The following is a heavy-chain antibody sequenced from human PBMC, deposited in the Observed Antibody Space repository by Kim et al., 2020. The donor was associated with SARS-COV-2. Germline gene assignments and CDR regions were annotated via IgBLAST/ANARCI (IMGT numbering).Heavy chain of an antibody. D-gene: IGHD3-10*01. J-gene: IGHJ4*02. CDR3: ARDGSGSFNRHFVY. Sequence: GGSLRLSCAASGFTFTSFTMHWVRQAPGKGLEWVALISFDGSNKFYADSVKGRFTISRDNSKNTLYLQMNSLRAEDTAVYYCARDGSGSFNRHFVYWGQG. CDR1: GFTFTSFT. V-gene: IGHV3-33*05. CDR2: ISFDGSNK.